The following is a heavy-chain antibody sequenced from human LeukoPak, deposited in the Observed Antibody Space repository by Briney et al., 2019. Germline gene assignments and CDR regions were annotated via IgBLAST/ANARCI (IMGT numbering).Heavy chain of an antibody. V-gene: IGHV3-21*01. Sequence: PGGSLRLSCAASGFTFSSYSMNWVRQAPGKGLEWVSSISSSSSYIYYADSVKGRFTISRDNAKNSLYLQMNSLRAEDTAVYYCARDLEYSSSCVDYWGQGTLVTVSS. D-gene: IGHD6-13*01. CDR1: GFTFSSYS. J-gene: IGHJ4*02. CDR2: ISSSSSYI. CDR3: ARDLEYSSSCVDY.